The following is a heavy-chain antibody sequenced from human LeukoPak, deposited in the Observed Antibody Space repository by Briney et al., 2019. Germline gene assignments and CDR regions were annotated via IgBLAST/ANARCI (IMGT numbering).Heavy chain of an antibody. J-gene: IGHJ6*02. CDR1: GFTFSSYG. CDR3: ARDHRAYYDFWSGYYYYYYYGMDV. Sequence: GGSLRLSCAASGFTFSSYGMHWTRQAPGKGLEWVAVIWYDGSNKYYADSVKGRFTISRDNSKNTLYLQMNSLRAEDTAVYYCARDHRAYYDFWSGYYYYYYYGMDVWGQGTTVTVSS. CDR2: IWYDGSNK. D-gene: IGHD3-3*01. V-gene: IGHV3-33*01.